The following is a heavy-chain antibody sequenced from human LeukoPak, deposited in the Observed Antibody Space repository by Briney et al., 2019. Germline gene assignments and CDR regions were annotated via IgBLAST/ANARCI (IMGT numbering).Heavy chain of an antibody. CDR2: IYSDNT. D-gene: IGHD4-23*01. CDR1: GFTVSSNS. CDR3: AKRALPGFNSDFFDY. J-gene: IGHJ4*02. V-gene: IGHV3-53*01. Sequence: QSGGSLRLSCTVSGFTVSSNSMSWVRQAPGKGLEWVSFIYSDNTHYSDSVKGRFTISRDNSKNTLYLQMNSLRAEDTALYYCAKRALPGFNSDFFDYWGQGTLVTVSS.